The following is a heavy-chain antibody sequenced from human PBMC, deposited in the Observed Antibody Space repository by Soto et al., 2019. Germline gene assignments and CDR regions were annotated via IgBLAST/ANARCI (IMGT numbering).Heavy chain of an antibody. D-gene: IGHD2-2*01. CDR3: ARDLSKIVPAAPPPRFDP. Sequence: GGSLRLSCAASGFTFSSYGMHWVRQAPGKGLEWVAVIWYDGSNKYYADSVKGRFTISRDNSKNTLYLQMNSLRAEDTAVYYCARDLSKIVPAAPPPRFDPWGQGTLVTVSS. CDR2: IWYDGSNK. J-gene: IGHJ5*02. V-gene: IGHV3-33*01. CDR1: GFTFSSYG.